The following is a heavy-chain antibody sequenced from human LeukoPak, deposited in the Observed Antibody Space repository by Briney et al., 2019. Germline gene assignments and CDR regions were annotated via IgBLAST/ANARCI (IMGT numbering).Heavy chain of an antibody. J-gene: IGHJ4*02. CDR1: GGSFSGYY. Sequence: PSETLSLTCAVYGGSFSGYYWSWIRQPPGKGLEWIGEINHSGSTNYNPSLKSRVTTSVDTSKNQFSLKLSSVTAADTAVYYCARARARPGGSDYWGQGTLVTVSS. CDR3: ARARARPGGSDY. V-gene: IGHV4-34*01. D-gene: IGHD6-6*01. CDR2: INHSGST.